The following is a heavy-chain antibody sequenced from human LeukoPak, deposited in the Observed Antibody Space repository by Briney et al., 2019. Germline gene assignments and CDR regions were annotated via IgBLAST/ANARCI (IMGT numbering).Heavy chain of an antibody. D-gene: IGHD3-16*01. CDR3: AGFLGDYNWFDP. Sequence: PSETLSLTCAVYGGSFSGYYWSWIRQPPGKGLEWIGEINHSGSTNYNPSLKSRVTISVDTSKNQFSLKLSSVTAADTAVYYCAGFLGDYNWFDPWGQGTLVTVSS. CDR1: GGSFSGYY. CDR2: INHSGST. J-gene: IGHJ5*02. V-gene: IGHV4-34*01.